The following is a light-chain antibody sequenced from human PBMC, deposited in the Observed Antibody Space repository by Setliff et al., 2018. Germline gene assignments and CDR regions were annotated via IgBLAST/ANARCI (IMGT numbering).Light chain of an antibody. CDR3: SSYTSSSSYV. CDR1: SSDVGGYHY. V-gene: IGLV2-14*03. Sequence: QSALTQPASVSGSPGQSITISCTGTSSDVGGYHYVSWYQQHPGKAPKLMIYDVSNRPSGVSNRFSGSKSGNTASLTISGLQAEDEADYYCSSYTSSSSYVFGTGTKGTV. J-gene: IGLJ1*01. CDR2: DVS.